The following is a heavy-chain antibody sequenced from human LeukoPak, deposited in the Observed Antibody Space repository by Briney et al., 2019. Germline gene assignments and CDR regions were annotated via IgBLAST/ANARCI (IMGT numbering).Heavy chain of an antibody. CDR1: GYTLTELS. CDR3: ATDREAGRYRSYAFDI. J-gene: IGHJ3*02. D-gene: IGHD6-19*01. V-gene: IGHV1-24*01. Sequence: GASVKVSCKVSGYTLTELSMHWVRQAPGKGLEWMGGFDPEDGETIYAQKFQGRVTMTEDTSTDTAYMELSSLRSEDTAVYYCATDREAGRYRSYAFDIWGQGTMVTVSS. CDR2: FDPEDGET.